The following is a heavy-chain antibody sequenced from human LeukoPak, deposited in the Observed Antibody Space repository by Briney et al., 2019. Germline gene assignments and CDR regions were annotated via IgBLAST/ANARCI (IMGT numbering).Heavy chain of an antibody. CDR1: GFTFSSYW. V-gene: IGHV3-30*18. CDR2: ISYDGSNK. CDR3: AKVYYDYGDFYFYYGLDV. Sequence: GGSLRLSCAASGFTFSSYWMSWVRQAPGKGLEWVAIISYDGSNKYYADSAEGRFTISRDNSKNTLYLQMNSLRAEDTAVYYCAKVYYDYGDFYFYYGLDVWGQGTTVTVSS. J-gene: IGHJ6*02. D-gene: IGHD5-12*01.